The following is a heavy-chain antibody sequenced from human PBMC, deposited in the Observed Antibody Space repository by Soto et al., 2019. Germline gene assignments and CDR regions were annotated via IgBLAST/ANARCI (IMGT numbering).Heavy chain of an antibody. CDR3: AKIVIPGGVGYCSRTSCYGMDV. V-gene: IGHV3-30*18. CDR1: GFTFSSYG. CDR2: ISYDGSNK. Sequence: GGSLRLSCAASGFTFSSYGMHWVRQAPGKGLEWVAVISYDGSNKYYADSVKGRFTISRDNSKNTLYLQMNSRRAEDTAVYYCAKIVIPGGVGYCSRTSCYGMDVWGQGTTVTVYS. D-gene: IGHD2-2*01. J-gene: IGHJ6*02.